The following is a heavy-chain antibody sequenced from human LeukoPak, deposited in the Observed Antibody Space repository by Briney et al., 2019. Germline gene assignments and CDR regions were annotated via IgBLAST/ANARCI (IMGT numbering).Heavy chain of an antibody. J-gene: IGHJ4*02. CDR2: ISSSGSTI. CDR3: ARPAAAGTAVGGDY. CDR1: GFTFSSYE. V-gene: IGHV3-48*03. Sequence: PGGSLRRSCAACGFTFSSYEMNWVRHAPGKGREWVSYISSSGSTIYYADSVKGRFTISRDNAKNSLYLQMNSLRAEDTAVYYCARPAAAGTAVGGDYWGQGTLVTVSS. D-gene: IGHD6-13*01.